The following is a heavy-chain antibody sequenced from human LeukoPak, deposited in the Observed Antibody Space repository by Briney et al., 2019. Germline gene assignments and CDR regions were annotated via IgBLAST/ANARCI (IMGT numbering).Heavy chain of an antibody. CDR1: GYTFSSHG. CDR2: IRAYNGNT. J-gene: IGHJ5*02. Sequence: GASVKVSCKASGYTFSSHGISWVRQAPGQGLEWVGWIRAYNGNTDCAQRFQGRVTVTTDTSTSTAYLHLRSLRSDDTAVYYCTRDTGYPNWFDPWGQGTLVTVSS. D-gene: IGHD3-9*01. V-gene: IGHV1-18*01. CDR3: TRDTGYPNWFDP.